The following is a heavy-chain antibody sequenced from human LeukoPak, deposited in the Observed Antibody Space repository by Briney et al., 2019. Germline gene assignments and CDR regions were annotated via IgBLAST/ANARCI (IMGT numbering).Heavy chain of an antibody. CDR1: GYTFTSYY. J-gene: IGHJ4*02. CDR3: ARGSNQRYYGDLFDY. V-gene: IGHV1-46*01. Sequence: EASVKVSCKASGYTFTSYYMHWVRQAPGQGLEWMGIINPSGGSTSYAQKFQGRVTMTRDTSTSTVYMELSSLRSEDTAVYYCARGSNQRYYGDLFDYWGQGTLVTVSS. CDR2: INPSGGST. D-gene: IGHD4-17*01.